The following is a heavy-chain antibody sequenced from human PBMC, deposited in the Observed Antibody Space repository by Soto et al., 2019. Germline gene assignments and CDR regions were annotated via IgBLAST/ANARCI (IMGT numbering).Heavy chain of an antibody. CDR1: GYTLTELS. V-gene: IGHV1-24*01. Sequence: ASVKVSCKVSGYTLTELSMHWVRQAPGKGLEWMGGFDPEDGETIYAQKFQGRVTMTEDTSTDTAYKELSSLRSEDTAVYYCATLSWGIAAAGHYYYYGMDVWGQGTTVTVSS. CDR2: FDPEDGET. CDR3: ATLSWGIAAAGHYYYYGMDV. D-gene: IGHD6-13*01. J-gene: IGHJ6*02.